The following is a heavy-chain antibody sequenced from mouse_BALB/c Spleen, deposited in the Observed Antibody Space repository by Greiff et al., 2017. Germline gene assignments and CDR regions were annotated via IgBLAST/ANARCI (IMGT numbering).Heavy chain of an antibody. V-gene: IGHV5-6*02. J-gene: IGHJ2*01. Sequence: DVMLVESGGDLVKPGGSLKLSCAASGFTFSSYGMSWVRQTPDKRLEWVATISSGGSYTYYPDSVKGRFTISRDNAKNTLYLQMSSLKSEDTAMYYCARRVRDYFDYWGQGTTLTVSS. D-gene: IGHD2-14*01. CDR3: ARRVRDYFDY. CDR2: ISSGGSYT. CDR1: GFTFSSYG.